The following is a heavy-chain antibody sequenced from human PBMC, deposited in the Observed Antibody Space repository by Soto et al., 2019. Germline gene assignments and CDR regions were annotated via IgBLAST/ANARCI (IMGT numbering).Heavy chain of an antibody. CDR3: AHSNWRDPIYD. V-gene: IGHV2-5*02. J-gene: IGHJ4*02. CDR1: GFSLSTGAVG. Sequence: QITLKESGPTLVKPTQTLTLTCTFSGFSLSTGAVGVGWIRQPPRKALEWLALIYWDDDKHYSPSLKSRLTITKDTSNNQVVLTMTNMDPVDTATYYCAHSNWRDPIYDWVQGPLVAVSA. D-gene: IGHD1-1*01. CDR2: IYWDDDK.